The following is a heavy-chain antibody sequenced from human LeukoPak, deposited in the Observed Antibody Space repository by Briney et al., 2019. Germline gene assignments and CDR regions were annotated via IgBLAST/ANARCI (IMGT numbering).Heavy chain of an antibody. CDR1: GYSFTNYW. V-gene: IGHV5-51*01. J-gene: IGHJ5*02. CDR3: ARRDSSGSPSSNWFDP. D-gene: IGHD3-22*01. CDR2: IYPGDSDT. Sequence: GESLKISCKGSGYSFTNYWIGWVRQMPGKGLEWMGIIYPGDSDTRYSPSFQGQVTISADKSISTAYLQWSSLKASDTAMYYCARRDSSGSPSSNWFDPWGQGTLVTVSS.